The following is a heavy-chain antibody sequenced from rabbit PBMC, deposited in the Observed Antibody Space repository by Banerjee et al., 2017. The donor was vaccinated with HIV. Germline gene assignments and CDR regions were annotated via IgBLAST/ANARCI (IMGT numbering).Heavy chain of an antibody. CDR2: IAAGSSGST. V-gene: IGHV1S40*01. D-gene: IGHD4-1*01. Sequence: QSLEESGGDLVKPGASLTLTCTASEFTISGNYYMCWVRQAPGKGLEWIACIAAGSSGSTWYASWVNGRFTIAKTSSTTVTLQMTSLTAADTATYFCARDLAGVSGWNFGLWGPGTLVT. CDR3: ARDLAGVSGWNFGL. CDR1: EFTISGNYY. J-gene: IGHJ6*01.